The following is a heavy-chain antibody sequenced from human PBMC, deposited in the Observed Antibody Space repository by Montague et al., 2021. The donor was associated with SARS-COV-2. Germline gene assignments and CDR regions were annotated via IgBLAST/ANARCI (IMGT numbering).Heavy chain of an antibody. Sequence: SLRLSCAASGFTFSSYSMNWVCQAPGKGLEWVSSISSSSSYIYYADSVKGRLTISRDNAKNSLYLQMNSLRAEDTAVYYCARNLGSGWAFFDYWGQGTLVTVSS. CDR3: ARNLGSGWAFFDY. V-gene: IGHV3-21*01. CDR2: ISSSSSYI. J-gene: IGHJ4*02. CDR1: GFTFSSYS. D-gene: IGHD6-19*01.